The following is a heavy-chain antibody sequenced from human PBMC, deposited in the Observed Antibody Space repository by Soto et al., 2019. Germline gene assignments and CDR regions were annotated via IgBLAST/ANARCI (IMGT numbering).Heavy chain of an antibody. J-gene: IGHJ6*02. CDR3: ARDGQSLAPYALEV. CDR2: IWYDGSNK. Sequence: QVQVVESGGGVVQPGRSLRLSCTVSGFSFSGHAMHWVRQAPGKGLEWVAQIWYDGSNKYYADSVRGRFTVSRDNSKNVVYVQMDSLRVEDTAVYYCARDGQSLAPYALEVWGQGTAVTVSS. CDR1: GFSFSGHA. V-gene: IGHV3-33*01. D-gene: IGHD3-16*02.